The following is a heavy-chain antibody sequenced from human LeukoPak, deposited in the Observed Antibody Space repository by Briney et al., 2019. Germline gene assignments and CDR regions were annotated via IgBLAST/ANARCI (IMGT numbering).Heavy chain of an antibody. J-gene: IGHJ4*02. CDR3: ARRHHFGFLDS. D-gene: IGHD3-10*01. CDR1: GFTFRSSW. CDR2: IYSDWSST. V-gene: IGHV3-74*01. Sequence: PGGSLRLSCAASGFTFRSSWMHWARQPPGKGLVWVSRIYSDWSSTTYADSVKGRFTISRDNAKNSVYLQMNSLRAEDTAVYYCARRHHFGFLDSWGQGTLVTVSS.